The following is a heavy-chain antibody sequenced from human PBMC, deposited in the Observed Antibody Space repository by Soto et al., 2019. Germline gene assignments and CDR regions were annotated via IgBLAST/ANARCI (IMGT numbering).Heavy chain of an antibody. CDR2: INPNSGGT. J-gene: IGHJ5*02. D-gene: IGHD3-3*01. V-gene: IGHV1-2*02. CDR1: GYTFTGYY. CDR3: ARDSVWYYDFWSGPRDNWFDP. Sequence: GASVKVSCKASGYTFTGYYMHWVRQAPGQGLEWMGWINPNSGGTNYAQKFQGRVTMTRDTSISTAYMELSRLRSGDTAVYYCARDSVWYYDFWSGPRDNWFDPWGQGTLVTVSS.